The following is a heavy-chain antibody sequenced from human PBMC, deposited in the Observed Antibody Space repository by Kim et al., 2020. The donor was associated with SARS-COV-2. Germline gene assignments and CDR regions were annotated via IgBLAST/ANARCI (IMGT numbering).Heavy chain of an antibody. CDR1: GFTFTSSA. CDR3: AADWYEKRYYYYYYGMDV. CDR2: IVVGSGNT. Sequence: SVKVSCKASGFTFTSSAVQWVRQARGQRLEWIGWIVVGSGNTNYAQKFQERVTITRDMSTSTAYMELSSLRSEDTAVYYCAADWYEKRYYYYYYGMDVWGQGTTVTVSS. J-gene: IGHJ6*02. V-gene: IGHV1-58*01. D-gene: IGHD6-13*01.